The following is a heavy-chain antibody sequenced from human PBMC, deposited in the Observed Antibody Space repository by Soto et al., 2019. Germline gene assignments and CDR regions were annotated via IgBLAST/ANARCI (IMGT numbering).Heavy chain of an antibody. CDR2: ISGSAATT. V-gene: IGHV3-23*01. D-gene: IGHD3-22*01. Sequence: GPLTLSCAAAELSSTRYAMNCFHQAPGKGLEWVSAISGSAATTHFADSVKGRFTISRDNSKNTLYLQMNSLRAEDTAVYYCASDLSYYDSSGSYSPPCRGQGTLVTVS. CDR3: ASDLSYYDSSGSYSPPC. J-gene: IGHJ4*02. CDR1: ELSSTRYA.